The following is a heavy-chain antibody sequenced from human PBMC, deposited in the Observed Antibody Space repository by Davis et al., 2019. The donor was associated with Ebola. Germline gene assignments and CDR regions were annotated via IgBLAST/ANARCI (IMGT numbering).Heavy chain of an antibody. CDR1: GFTFSSYA. CDR3: AKDGLYDSSGYYPYYYYYYGMDV. V-gene: IGHV3-30-3*01. Sequence: PGGSLRLSCAASGFTFSSYAMHWVRQAPGKGLEWVAVISYDGSNKYYADSVKGRFTISRDNSKNTLYLQMNSLRAEDTAVYYCAKDGLYDSSGYYPYYYYYYGMDVWGRGTTVTVSS. J-gene: IGHJ6*02. D-gene: IGHD3-22*01. CDR2: ISYDGSNK.